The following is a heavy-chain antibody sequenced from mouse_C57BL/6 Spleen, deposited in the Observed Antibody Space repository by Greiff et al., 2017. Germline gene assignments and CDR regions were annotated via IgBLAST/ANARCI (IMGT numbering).Heavy chain of an antibody. CDR3: ARSSHYYGSSSDY. J-gene: IGHJ2*01. Sequence: QVQLQQPGAELVKPGASVKLSCKASGYTFTSYWMHWVKQRPGQGLEWIGMIHPNSGSTKYNEKLKSKATLTVDKSSSTAYMQLSSLTSEDSAVYYCARSSHYYGSSSDYWGQGTTLTVSS. CDR2: IHPNSGST. CDR1: GYTFTSYW. V-gene: IGHV1-64*01. D-gene: IGHD1-1*01.